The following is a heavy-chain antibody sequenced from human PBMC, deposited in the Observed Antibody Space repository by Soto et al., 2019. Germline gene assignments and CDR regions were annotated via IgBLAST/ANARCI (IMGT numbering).Heavy chain of an antibody. CDR3: VRGDATSIVVTTGYGMDV. CDR2: IIPVFGTA. Sequence: QVQLVQSGAEVKKPGSSVKVSCKASGGSLSNFGISWVRQAPGQGLEWMGGIIPVFGTANYAQKFQGRVTISADACTSIVYMCVTGLRAEVTAVYYFVRGDATSIVVTTGYGMDVLGQWTTVTVSS. CDR1: GGSLSNFG. J-gene: IGHJ6*02. V-gene: IGHV1-69*12. D-gene: IGHD4-17*01.